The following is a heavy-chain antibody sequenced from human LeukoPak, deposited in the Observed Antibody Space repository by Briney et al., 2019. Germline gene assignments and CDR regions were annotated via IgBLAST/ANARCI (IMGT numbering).Heavy chain of an antibody. CDR3: ARDKDGYNWGLDY. CDR1: GYIFTSYY. Sequence: ASVKVSCKASGYIFTSYYLHWVRQAPGQGLEWMGMINPSGSTTTYAQKFQGRVTMTRDTSTSSVYMDLSSLRSEDTAVYYCARDKDGYNWGLDYWGQGTLVTVSS. CDR2: INPSGSTT. V-gene: IGHV1-46*01. D-gene: IGHD5-24*01. J-gene: IGHJ4*02.